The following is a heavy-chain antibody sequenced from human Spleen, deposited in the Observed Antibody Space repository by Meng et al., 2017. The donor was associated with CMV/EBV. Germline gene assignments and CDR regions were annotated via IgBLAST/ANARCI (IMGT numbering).Heavy chain of an antibody. V-gene: IGHV1-69*10. CDR1: GGIFSSYA. J-gene: IGHJ6*02. CDR3: ASSLKWGSSPAGLGYYGMDV. Sequence: SVKVSCKASGGIFSSYAISWVRQAPGQGLEWMGGIVPIVGIANYAQKFQGRVTITADKSTSTAYMELSSLRSEDTAVYYCASSLKWGSSPAGLGYYGMDVWGQGITVTVSS. D-gene: IGHD6-13*01. CDR2: IVPIVGIA.